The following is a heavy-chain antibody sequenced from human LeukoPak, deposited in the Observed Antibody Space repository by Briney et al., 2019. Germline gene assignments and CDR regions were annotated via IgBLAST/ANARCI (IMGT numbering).Heavy chain of an antibody. CDR1: GGSISCVNYH. Sequence: SETLSLTCTVSGGSISCVNYHWGWIRQPPGKGLEWKGNMYYRWSTYYNPSLKSRVTISADTSKRQFSLKMSSVTAADTAVYYCASLKVRYCSGGSCHSPGRFDAWGQGTPVTVSS. CDR2: MYYRWST. D-gene: IGHD2-15*01. J-gene: IGHJ5*02. CDR3: ASLKVRYCSGGSCHSPGRFDA. V-gene: IGHV4-39*01.